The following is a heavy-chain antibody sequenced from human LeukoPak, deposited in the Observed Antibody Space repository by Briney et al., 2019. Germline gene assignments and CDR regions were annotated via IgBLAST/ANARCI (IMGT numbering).Heavy chain of an antibody. CDR3: AKRYYDFPLDY. CDR1: GFTFNNYA. Sequence: PGGSLRLSCAASGFTFNNYAMSWVRQAPGKGLEWVSSISANGGETHYADSVKGRFTISRDNSKNTLYLQINNPRVEDTAVYYCAKRYYDFPLDYWGQGTLVTVSS. D-gene: IGHD3-3*01. J-gene: IGHJ4*02. V-gene: IGHV3-23*01. CDR2: ISANGGET.